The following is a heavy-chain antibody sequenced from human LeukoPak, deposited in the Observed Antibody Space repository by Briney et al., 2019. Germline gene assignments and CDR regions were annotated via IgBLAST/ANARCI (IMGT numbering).Heavy chain of an antibody. CDR1: GGSISSSSYY. CDR3: ARDQGLRFLEWLSHFDY. D-gene: IGHD3-3*01. J-gene: IGHJ4*02. CDR2: IYYSGST. Sequence: PSETLSLTCTVSGGSISSSSYYWGWIRQPPGKGLEWIGSIYYSGSTYYNPSLKSRVTISVDTSKNQFSLKLSSVTAADTAVYYCARDQGLRFLEWLSHFDYWGQGTLVTVSS. V-gene: IGHV4-39*02.